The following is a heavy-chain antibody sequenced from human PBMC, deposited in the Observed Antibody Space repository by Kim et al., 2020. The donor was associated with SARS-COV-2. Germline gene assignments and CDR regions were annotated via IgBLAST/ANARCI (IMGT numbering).Heavy chain of an antibody. CDR3: ARATYSGYDSRGQRKQPYYFDY. D-gene: IGHD5-12*01. J-gene: IGHJ4*02. Sequence: GGSLRLSCAASGFTVSSNYMSWVRQAPGKGLEWVSVIYSGGSTYYADSVKGRFTISRDNSKNTLYLQMNSLRAEDTAVYYCARATYSGYDSRGQRKQPYYFDYWGQGTLVTVSS. CDR1: GFTVSSNY. V-gene: IGHV3-53*01. CDR2: IYSGGST.